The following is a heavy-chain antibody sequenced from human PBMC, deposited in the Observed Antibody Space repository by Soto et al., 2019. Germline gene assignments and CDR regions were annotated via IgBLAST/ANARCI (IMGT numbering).Heavy chain of an antibody. V-gene: IGHV3-33*01. CDR3: ARDRPRVDTPPGIAAAGTRKYYYYYGMDV. Sequence: GGSLRLSCAASGFTFSSYGMHWVRQAPGKGLEWVAVIWYDGSNKYYADSVKGRFTISRDNSKNTLYLQMNSLRAEDTAVYYCARDRPRVDTPPGIAAAGTRKYYYYYGMDVWGQGTTVTVSS. J-gene: IGHJ6*02. D-gene: IGHD6-13*01. CDR1: GFTFSSYG. CDR2: IWYDGSNK.